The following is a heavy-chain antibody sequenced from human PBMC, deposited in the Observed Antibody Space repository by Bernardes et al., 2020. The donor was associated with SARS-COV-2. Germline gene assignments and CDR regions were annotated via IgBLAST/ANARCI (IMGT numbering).Heavy chain of an antibody. Sequence: SDTLSLTCTVPGGSISSGGYYWSWIRPHPGKGLEWIWYIFYIGRTSYNPSLKSPVTISVETSKNQSSLKLSSVTAADTAVYYCARDKVVVVPAATYYYYGMDVWGQGNTVTVSS. CDR1: GGSISSGGYY. CDR2: IFYIGRT. D-gene: IGHD2-2*01. V-gene: IGHV4-31*01. CDR3: ARDKVVVVPAATYYYYGMDV. J-gene: IGHJ6*02.